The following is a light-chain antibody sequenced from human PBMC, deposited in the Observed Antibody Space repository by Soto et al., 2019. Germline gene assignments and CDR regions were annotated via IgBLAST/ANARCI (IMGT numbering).Light chain of an antibody. V-gene: IGKV3-20*01. CDR2: GAF. J-gene: IGKJ4*01. CDR3: QQYGTSPLT. Sequence: ASQSVSSNLAWYQQKPGQAPRLLIHGAFSRATGIPDRFSGSGSGTDFTLTISRLESEDFAVYYCQQYGTSPLTFGGGTKVDI. CDR1: QSVSSN.